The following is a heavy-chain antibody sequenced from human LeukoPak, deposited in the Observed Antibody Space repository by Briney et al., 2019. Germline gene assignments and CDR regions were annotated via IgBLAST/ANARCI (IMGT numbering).Heavy chain of an antibody. J-gene: IGHJ3*02. CDR3: ASKGSSWSYAFDI. D-gene: IGHD6-13*01. Sequence: PGGSLRLSCAASGFTFSSCSMNWVRQAPGKGLEWVSSISSSSSYIYYADSVKGRFTISRDNAKNSLYLQMNSLRAEDTAVYYCASKGSSWSYAFDIWGQGTMVTVSS. CDR1: GFTFSSCS. CDR2: ISSSSSYI. V-gene: IGHV3-21*01.